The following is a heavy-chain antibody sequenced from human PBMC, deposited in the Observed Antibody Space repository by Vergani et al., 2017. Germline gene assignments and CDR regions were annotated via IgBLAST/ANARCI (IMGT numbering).Heavy chain of an antibody. CDR2: MNPNSGNT. CDR3: ARGRKRGYCSSTSCFYWFDP. V-gene: IGHV1-8*01. Sequence: QVQLVQSGAEVKKPGASVKVSCKASGYTFTSYDINWVRQATGQGLEWMGWMNPNSGNTGYAQKFQGRVTMTRNTSISTAYMELSSLRSEDTAVYYCARGRKRGYCSSTSCFYWFDPWGQGTLVTVSS. CDR1: GYTFTSYD. D-gene: IGHD2-2*01. J-gene: IGHJ5*02.